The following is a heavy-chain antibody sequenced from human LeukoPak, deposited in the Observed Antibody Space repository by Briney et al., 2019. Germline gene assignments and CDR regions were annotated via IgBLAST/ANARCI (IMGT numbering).Heavy chain of an antibody. CDR3: AASYGYCTNGVCGLDWYFDL. V-gene: IGHV1-24*01. CDR1: GYTLTELS. Sequence: ASVKVSCKVSGYTLTELSMHWARQAPGKGLEWMGGFDPEDGETIYAQKFQGRVTMTEDTSTDTAYMELSSLRSEDTAVYYCAASYGYCTNGVCGLDWYFDLWGRGTLVTVSS. D-gene: IGHD2-8*01. J-gene: IGHJ2*01. CDR2: FDPEDGET.